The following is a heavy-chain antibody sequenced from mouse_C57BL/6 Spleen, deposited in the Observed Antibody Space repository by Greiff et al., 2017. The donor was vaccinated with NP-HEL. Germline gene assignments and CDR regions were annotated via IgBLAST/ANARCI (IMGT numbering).Heavy chain of an antibody. D-gene: IGHD1-1*01. CDR1: GYTFTSYG. Sequence: VQLQESGAELARPGASVKLSCKASGYTFTSYGISWVKQRTGQGLEWIGEIYPRSGNTYYNEKFKGKATLTADKSSSTAYMELRSLTSEDSAVYICARAFITTVVAHYYAMDYWGQGTSVTVSS. CDR3: ARAFITTVVAHYYAMDY. V-gene: IGHV1-81*01. J-gene: IGHJ4*01. CDR2: IYPRSGNT.